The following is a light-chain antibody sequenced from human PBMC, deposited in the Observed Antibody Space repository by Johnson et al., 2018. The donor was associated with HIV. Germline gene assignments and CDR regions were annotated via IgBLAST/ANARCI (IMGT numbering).Light chain of an antibody. V-gene: IGLV1-51*01. CDR3: GRWDTSLRTGF. CDR1: SSNIGNNY. J-gene: IGLJ1*01. Sequence: QPVLTQPPSVSAAPGQKVAISCSGSSSNIGNNYVSWYQQVPGTAPKLLIYDNNRRPSGIPDRFSGSKSGSLATLGITGLQTGDEADYYCGRWDTSLRTGFFGTGTKVTVL. CDR2: DNN.